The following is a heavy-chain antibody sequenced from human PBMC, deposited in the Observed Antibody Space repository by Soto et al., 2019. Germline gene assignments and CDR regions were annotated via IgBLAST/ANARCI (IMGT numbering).Heavy chain of an antibody. CDR3: ALDFLSHVRTKTEVYSVY. D-gene: IGHD3-10*02. CDR2: ISSSSSYT. Sequence: PGESLRLSCAASGFTFSHYYMSLIRQAPGKGLEWVSYISSSSSYTNYADSVKGRFTISRDNAKNSLYLQMNSLRAEDKAVYYCALDFLSHVRTKTEVYSVYLRDGTPVSVS. CDR1: GFTFSHYY. J-gene: IGHJ4*01. V-gene: IGHV3-11*06.